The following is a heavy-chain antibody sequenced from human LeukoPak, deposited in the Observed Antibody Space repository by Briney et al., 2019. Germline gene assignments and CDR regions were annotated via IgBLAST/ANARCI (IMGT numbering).Heavy chain of an antibody. V-gene: IGHV4-39*07. CDR2: IYYSGTT. CDR3: ARGPLIVARKYYFDY. J-gene: IGHJ4*02. CDR1: GGSISSSNYY. Sequence: SETLSLTCTVSGGSISSSNYYWGWIRQPSGKGLEWIGSIYYSGTTYYNPSLKSRVTISVDTSKNQFSLKLSSVTAADTAVYYCARGPLIVARKYYFDYWGQGTLVTVSS. D-gene: IGHD5-12*01.